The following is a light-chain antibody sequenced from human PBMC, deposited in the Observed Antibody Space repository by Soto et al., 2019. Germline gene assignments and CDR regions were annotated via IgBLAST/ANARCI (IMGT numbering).Light chain of an antibody. J-gene: IGLJ2*01. Sequence: QSVLTQPPSASGTPGQRVTISCSGSSSNIGSNTVNWYQHLPGPAPKLLIYSNNQRPSGVPDRFSGSKSGTSASLAISGLQSEDEADYYCAAWDDSLNGPGVFGGGTKLTVL. CDR1: SSNIGSNT. V-gene: IGLV1-44*01. CDR2: SNN. CDR3: AAWDDSLNGPGV.